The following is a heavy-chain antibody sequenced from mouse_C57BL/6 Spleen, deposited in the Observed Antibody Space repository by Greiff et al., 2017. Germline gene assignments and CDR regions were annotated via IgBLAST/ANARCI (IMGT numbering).Heavy chain of an antibody. Sequence: EVMLVESGGGLVKPGGSLKLSCAASGSTFSDYGMHWVRQAPEKGLEWVAYISSGSSTIYYAATVKGRFTSARANAKNTLFLQRTSLRSEDTAMYDCARKDYGSSGFAYWGQGTLVTVSA. V-gene: IGHV5-17*01. D-gene: IGHD1-1*01. CDR1: GSTFSDYG. J-gene: IGHJ3*01. CDR2: ISSGSSTI. CDR3: ARKDYGSSGFAY.